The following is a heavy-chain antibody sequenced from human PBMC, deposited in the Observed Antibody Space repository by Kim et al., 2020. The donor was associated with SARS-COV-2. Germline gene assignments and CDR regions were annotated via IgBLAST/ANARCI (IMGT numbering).Heavy chain of an antibody. V-gene: IGHV3-64D*09. D-gene: IGHD5-18*01. CDR1: GFTFSSYA. Sequence: GGSLRLSCSASGFTFSSYAMHWVRQALGKGLEYVSAISSNGGSTYYADSVKGRFTISRDNSKNTLYLQMSSLRAEDTAVYYCVKAPPPRGYSYGPSDYWGQGTLVTVSS. CDR2: ISSNGGST. J-gene: IGHJ4*02. CDR3: VKAPPPRGYSYGPSDY.